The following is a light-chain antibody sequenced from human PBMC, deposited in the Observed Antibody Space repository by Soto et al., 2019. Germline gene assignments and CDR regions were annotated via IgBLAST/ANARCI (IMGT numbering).Light chain of an antibody. V-gene: IGLV2-23*02. Sequence: QSVMTQPASVSGSPGQSITISCTGTSSDVGSYNVVSWYQQRPGKAPKVMMYEVCKRPSGVSNRFSGSKSGNTASLTISGLQAEDEADCYCCSYTRRSTRVFGGGTKLTVL. CDR1: SSDVGSYNV. CDR2: EVC. J-gene: IGLJ2*01. CDR3: CSYTRRSTRV.